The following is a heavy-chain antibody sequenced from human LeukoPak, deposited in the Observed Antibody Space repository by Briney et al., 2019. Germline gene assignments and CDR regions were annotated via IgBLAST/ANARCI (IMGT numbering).Heavy chain of an antibody. V-gene: IGHV3-48*03. J-gene: IGHJ6*04. D-gene: IGHD3-10*01. CDR1: GFTFSSYE. CDR3: TTVTDSGHMDV. CDR2: ISSSGSTI. Sequence: AGGSLRLSCAASGFTFSSYEMNWVRQAPGKGLEWVSYISSSGSTIYYADSVKGRFTISRDNAKNSLYLQVNSLRAEDTAAYYCTTVTDSGHMDVWGKGTTVTVSS.